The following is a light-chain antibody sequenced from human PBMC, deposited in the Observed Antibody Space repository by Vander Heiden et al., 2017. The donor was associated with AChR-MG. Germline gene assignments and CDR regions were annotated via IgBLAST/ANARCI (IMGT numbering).Light chain of an antibody. CDR3: QQTYSTPYT. CDR1: QRISNY. V-gene: IGKV1-39*01. J-gene: IGKJ2*01. CDR2: GAS. Sequence: DIQMTQSPSSLSPSVGDRVTITCRASQRISNYLNWYQQKPGKAPKVLIYGASGLQSGVPSRFSGSGSGTDFTLTISSLQPEDFASYYCQQTYSTPYTFGQGTKLEIK.